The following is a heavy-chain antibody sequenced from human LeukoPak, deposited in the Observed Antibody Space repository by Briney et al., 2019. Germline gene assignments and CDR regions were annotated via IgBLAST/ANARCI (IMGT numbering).Heavy chain of an antibody. V-gene: IGHV4-4*09. CDR3: ARLLPPSGSYSYYYYYMDV. J-gene: IGHJ6*03. CDR2: IYTSGST. CDR1: GGSISSYY. Sequence: PSETLSLTCTVSGGSISSYYWSWIRQPPGKGLEWIGSIYTSGSTNYKPSLKSRVTISVDTSKNQFSLKLTSVTAADTAVYYCARLLPPSGSYSYYYYYMDVRGKGTTVTVSS. D-gene: IGHD1-26*01.